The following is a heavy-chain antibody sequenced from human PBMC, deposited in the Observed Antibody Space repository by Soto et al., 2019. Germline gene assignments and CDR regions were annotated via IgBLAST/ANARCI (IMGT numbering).Heavy chain of an antibody. CDR2: TDYSGNT. CDR1: SDSISSYY. J-gene: IGHJ4*02. Sequence: QVQLQESGPGLVRPSETLSLTCTVSSDSISSYYWIWIRQSPGKGLEWIGYTDYSGNTNYNPSLKSRVTISGDTSKNQFSLRLSPVPAADTAVYYCAKAVGDPLYYLDYWGQGTLVTVSS. V-gene: IGHV4-59*08. CDR3: AKAVGDPLYYLDY. D-gene: IGHD6-19*01.